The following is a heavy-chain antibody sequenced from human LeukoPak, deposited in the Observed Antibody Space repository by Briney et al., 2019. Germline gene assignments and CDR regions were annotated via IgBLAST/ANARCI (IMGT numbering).Heavy chain of an antibody. CDR1: GGSISSSSYY. Sequence: SETLSLTCTVSGGSISSSSYYWGWIRQPPGKGLEWIGSIYYSGSTYYNPSLKSRVTISVDTSKNQFSLKLSSVTAADTAVYYCARDLRLPAAGTFDYWGQGTLVTVSS. J-gene: IGHJ4*02. CDR3: ARDLRLPAAGTFDY. V-gene: IGHV4-39*07. D-gene: IGHD6-13*01. CDR2: IYYSGST.